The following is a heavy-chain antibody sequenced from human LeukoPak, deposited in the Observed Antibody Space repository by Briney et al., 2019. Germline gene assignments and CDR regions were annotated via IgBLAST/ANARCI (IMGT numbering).Heavy chain of an antibody. D-gene: IGHD5-12*01. Sequence: GASVKVSCKVSGYTLTELSMHWVRQAPGKGLEWMGGFDPEDGEAIYAQKFQGRVTMTEDTSTDTAYMELSSLRSEDTAVYYCATARDPGGYDSAFDYWGQGTLVTVSS. CDR3: ATARDPGGYDSAFDY. J-gene: IGHJ4*02. CDR1: GYTLTELS. V-gene: IGHV1-24*01. CDR2: FDPEDGEA.